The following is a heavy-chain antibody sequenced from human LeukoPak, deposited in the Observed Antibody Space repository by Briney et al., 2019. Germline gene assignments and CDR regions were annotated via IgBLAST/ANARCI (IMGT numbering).Heavy chain of an antibody. J-gene: IGHJ4*02. CDR3: ARGSKYDY. Sequence: SVTLSFTSSGSTFIGYYIHWVRQAPGQALEGRGGINPNSGGTKCAEKFQGRVTKTRYTSISTAYMEHNRLASDDTAVYYCARGSKYDYWGQGALVTVSS. V-gene: IGHV1-2*02. CDR1: GSTFIGYY. CDR2: INPNSGGT.